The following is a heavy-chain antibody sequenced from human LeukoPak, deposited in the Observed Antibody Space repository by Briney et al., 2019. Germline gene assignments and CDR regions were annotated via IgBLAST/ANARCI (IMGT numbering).Heavy chain of an antibody. J-gene: IGHJ6*03. V-gene: IGHV1-46*01. Sequence: ASVKVSCKASGYTFTSYYMHWVRQAPGQGLEWMGIINPSGGSTSYAQKFQGRVTMTRDTSISTAYMELSRLRSDDTAVYYCARDPSSGWLRVSYYYYYMDVWGKGTTVTVSS. D-gene: IGHD6-19*01. CDR2: INPSGGST. CDR1: GYTFTSYY. CDR3: ARDPSSGWLRVSYYYYYMDV.